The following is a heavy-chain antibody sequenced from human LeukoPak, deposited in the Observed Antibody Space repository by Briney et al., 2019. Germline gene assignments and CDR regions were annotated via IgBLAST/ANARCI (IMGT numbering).Heavy chain of an antibody. CDR1: GFTFSSYG. CDR2: IRYDGSNK. Sequence: PGGSLRLSCAASGFTFSSYGMHWVRQAPGKGLEWVAFIRYDGSNKYYADSVKGRFTISRDNAKNSLYLQMNSLRAEDTAVYYCAKDRNPNYYDSSGYYNDAFDIWGQGTMVTVSS. CDR3: AKDRNPNYYDSSGYYNDAFDI. J-gene: IGHJ3*02. D-gene: IGHD3-22*01. V-gene: IGHV3-30*02.